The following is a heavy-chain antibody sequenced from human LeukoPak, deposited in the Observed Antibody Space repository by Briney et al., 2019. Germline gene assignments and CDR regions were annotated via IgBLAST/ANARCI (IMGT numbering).Heavy chain of an antibody. V-gene: IGHV1-18*01. D-gene: IGHD3-22*01. CDR1: GYIFTSYG. J-gene: IGHJ4*02. CDR2: ISAYNAYT. Sequence: GASVKVSCKASGYIFTSYGITWVRQAPGQGLEWMGWISAYNAYTYYAQKLQGRVTMTTDTSTSTAYMELRSLRSDDTAVYYCARDVLYRIHYDRGAYYPGSSYWGQGTLVTVSS. CDR3: ARDVLYRIHYDRGAYYPGSSY.